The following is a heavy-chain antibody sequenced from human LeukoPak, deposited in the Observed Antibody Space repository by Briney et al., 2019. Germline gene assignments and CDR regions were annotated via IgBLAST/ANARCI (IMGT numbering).Heavy chain of an antibody. Sequence: PSETLSLTCTVSGGSISSGSYYWSWIRQPAGKGLEWIGRIYTSGSTNYNPSLKSRVTISVDTSKNRFSLKLFSVTAADTAVYYCVRDLGYYYDNTGYPYWGPGALVTVSA. D-gene: IGHD3-22*01. J-gene: IGHJ4*02. V-gene: IGHV4-61*02. CDR1: GGSISSGSYY. CDR2: IYTSGST. CDR3: VRDLGYYYDNTGYPY.